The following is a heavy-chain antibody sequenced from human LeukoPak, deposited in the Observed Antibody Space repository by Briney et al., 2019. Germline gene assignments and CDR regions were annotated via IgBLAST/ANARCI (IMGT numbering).Heavy chain of an antibody. CDR1: GYSISSGYY. CDR3: ARDSSGRYYYYYYMDV. D-gene: IGHD3-22*01. CDR2: IYHSGST. V-gene: IGHV4-38-2*02. J-gene: IGHJ6*03. Sequence: SETLSLTCTVSGYSISSGYYWGWIRQPPGKGLEWIGSIYHSGSTYYKPSLKSRVTISVDTSKNQFSLKLSSVTAADTAVYYCARDSSGRYYYYYYMDVWGKGTTVTVSS.